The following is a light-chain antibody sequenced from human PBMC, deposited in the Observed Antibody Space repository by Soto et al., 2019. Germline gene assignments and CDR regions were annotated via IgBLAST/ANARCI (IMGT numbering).Light chain of an antibody. CDR3: QQRSNWPLT. Sequence: EIVLTQSPATLSLSPGERATPSCRASQSVSSYLAWYQQKPGQAPRLLIYDASNRATGIPARFSGSGSGADFTLTISSLEPEDFAVYYCQQRSNWPLTFGQGTKVDIK. CDR1: QSVSSY. J-gene: IGKJ1*01. CDR2: DAS. V-gene: IGKV3-11*01.